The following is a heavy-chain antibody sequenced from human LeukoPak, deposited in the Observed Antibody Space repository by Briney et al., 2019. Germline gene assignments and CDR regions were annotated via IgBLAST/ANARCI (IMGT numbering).Heavy chain of an antibody. D-gene: IGHD2-2*01. CDR1: GSISGYY. Sequence: SETLSLTCTVSGSISGYYWSWIRQPPGKGLEWIGYIYTSGSTNYNPSLESRVTISVDTSKNQFSLDLSSVTAADTAVYYCARQKCTSASCLTKNAFDIWAKGQWSPSRQ. J-gene: IGHJ3*02. V-gene: IGHV4-4*09. CDR2: IYTSGST. CDR3: ARQKCTSASCLTKNAFDI.